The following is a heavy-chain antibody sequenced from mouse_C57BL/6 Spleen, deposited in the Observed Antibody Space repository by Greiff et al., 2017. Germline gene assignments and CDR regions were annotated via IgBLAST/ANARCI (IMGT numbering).Heavy chain of an antibody. J-gene: IGHJ2*01. V-gene: IGHV1-59*01. Sequence: QVQLQQPGAELVRPGTSVKLSCKASGYTFTSYWMHWVKQRPGQGLEWIGVIDPSGSYTNYNQKLKGKATLTVDASSSTAYMQLSSLTSEDSAVYCCARDGNWDEGDYWGQGTTLTFSS. D-gene: IGHD4-1*01. CDR2: IDPSGSYT. CDR3: ARDGNWDEGDY. CDR1: GYTFTSYW.